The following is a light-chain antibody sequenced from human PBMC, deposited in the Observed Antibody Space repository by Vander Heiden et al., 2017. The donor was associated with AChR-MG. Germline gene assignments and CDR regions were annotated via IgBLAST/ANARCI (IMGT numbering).Light chain of an antibody. Sequence: DIQITQSPPPVSASVGDRVPLPCRASQGISSGLAWYQQKPGKAPKLLSYATSSLQSGVPSRFSGSGSGTDFTLTISSLQPEDFATYYCQQANSFPPTFGPGTKVDIK. J-gene: IGKJ3*01. CDR3: QQANSFPPT. CDR1: QGISSG. CDR2: ATS. V-gene: IGKV1-12*01.